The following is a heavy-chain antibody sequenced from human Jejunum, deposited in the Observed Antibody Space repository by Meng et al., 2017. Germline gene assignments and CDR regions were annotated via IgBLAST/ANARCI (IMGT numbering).Heavy chain of an antibody. Sequence: QVPLQEPGPARVKPSEPLSLPFTVSGDSLGTHYWSWIRQPPGKGLEWIGYVFYSGSTNYNPSLKSRVAISVDTSKHQVSLKLTSVTAADTAVYYCARSFHESSWGSYRYLFGLWGQGALVTVSS. V-gene: IGHV4-59*11. CDR3: ARSFHESSWGSYRYLFGL. J-gene: IGHJ4*02. D-gene: IGHD3-16*02. CDR1: GDSLGTHY. CDR2: VFYSGST.